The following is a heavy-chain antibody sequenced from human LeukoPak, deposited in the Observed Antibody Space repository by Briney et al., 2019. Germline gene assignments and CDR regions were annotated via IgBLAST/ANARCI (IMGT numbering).Heavy chain of an antibody. V-gene: IGHV3-23*01. D-gene: IGHD6-13*01. J-gene: IGHJ5*02. Sequence: GGSLRLSCAASGFTFSSYGMSWVRQAPGKGLEWVSAISGSGGSTYYADSVKGRFTISRDNSKNTLYLQMNSLRAEDTAVYYCAKGGFSSSWYVEGFDPWGQGTPVTVSS. CDR1: GFTFSSYG. CDR2: ISGSGGST. CDR3: AKGGFSSSWYVEGFDP.